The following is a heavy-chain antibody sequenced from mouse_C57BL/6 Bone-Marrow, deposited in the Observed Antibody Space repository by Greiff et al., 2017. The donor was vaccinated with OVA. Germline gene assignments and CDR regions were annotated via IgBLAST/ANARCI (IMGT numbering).Heavy chain of an antibody. CDR3: ARSGDYDWFAY. Sequence: QVQLQQPGAELVKPGASVKLSCKASGYTFTSYWMHWVTQRPGQGLEWIGMIHPNSGSTNYNEKFKSKATLTVDKSSSTAYMQLSSLTSEDSAVYYCARSGDYDWFAYWGQGTLVTVSA. CDR1: GYTFTSYW. CDR2: IHPNSGST. V-gene: IGHV1-64*01. D-gene: IGHD2-4*01. J-gene: IGHJ3*01.